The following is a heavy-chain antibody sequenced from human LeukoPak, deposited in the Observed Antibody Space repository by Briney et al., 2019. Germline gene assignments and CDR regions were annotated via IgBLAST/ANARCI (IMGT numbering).Heavy chain of an antibody. J-gene: IGHJ4*02. V-gene: IGHV1-2*04. CDR3: ARGFPVLAGRGWYGDDDY. CDR1: GYTFTGYY. Sequence: ASVKVSCKASGYTFTGYYMHWVRQAPGQGLEWMGWINPNSGGTNYAQKFQGWVTMTRDTSISTAYMELSRLRSDDTAVYYCARGFPVLAGRGWYGDDDYWGQGTLVTVSS. CDR2: INPNSGGT. D-gene: IGHD6-19*01.